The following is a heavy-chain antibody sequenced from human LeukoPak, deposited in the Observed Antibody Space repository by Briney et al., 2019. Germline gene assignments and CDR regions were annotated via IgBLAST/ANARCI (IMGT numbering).Heavy chain of an antibody. V-gene: IGHV4-34*01. CDR2: INARGDT. CDR1: GWSFNDYY. Sequence: PSETPSLTCAVYGWSFNDYYWNWIRQPPGKGLEWIGEINARGDTNYNPSLKSRVTISVDTSKKQFSLRFTSTIAADTAVYYCVRGQVPAARGYNWFDPWGQGTLVTVSS. J-gene: IGHJ5*02. D-gene: IGHD2-2*01. CDR3: VRGQVPAARGYNWFDP.